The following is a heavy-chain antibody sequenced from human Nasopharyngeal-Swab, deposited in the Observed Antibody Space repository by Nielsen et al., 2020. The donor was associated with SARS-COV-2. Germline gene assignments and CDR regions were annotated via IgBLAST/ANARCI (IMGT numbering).Heavy chain of an antibody. CDR3: ARRTRTARGYYYYGMDV. V-gene: IGHV1-69*13. CDR2: IIPIFGTA. J-gene: IGHJ6*02. CDR1: GGTFSSYA. Sequence: SVNVSCKASGGTFSSYAISWVRQAPGQGLEWMGGIIPIFGTANHAQKFQGRVTITADESTSTAYMELSSLRSEDTAVYYCARRTRTARGYYYYGMDVWGQGTTVTVSS. D-gene: IGHD1-1*01.